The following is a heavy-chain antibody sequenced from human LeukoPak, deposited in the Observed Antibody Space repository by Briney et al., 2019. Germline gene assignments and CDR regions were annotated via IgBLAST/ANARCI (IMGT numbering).Heavy chain of an antibody. V-gene: IGHV3-21*01. CDR1: GFTFSSYS. D-gene: IGHD3-10*01. CDR2: ISSSSSYI. J-gene: IGHJ3*02. CDR3: AGYLCFGSGCYFLPAIWDLLDR. Sequence: GGSLRLSCAASGFTFSSYSMNWVRQAPGKGLEWVSSISSSSSYIYYADSVKGRFTISRDNAKNSLYLQMNSLRAEDTAVYECAGYLCFGSGCYFLPAIWDLLDRWGEGKMVTDSP.